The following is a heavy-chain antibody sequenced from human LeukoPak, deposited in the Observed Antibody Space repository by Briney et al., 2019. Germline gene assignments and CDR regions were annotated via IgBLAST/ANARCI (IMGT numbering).Heavy chain of an antibody. D-gene: IGHD6-13*01. CDR3: ARAQPPIAAPDY. CDR1: GGSISSYY. V-gene: IGHV4-59*01. Sequence: SETLSLTCTVSGGSISSYYWSWIRQPPGKGLEWIGYIYYSGSTNYNPSLKSRVTISVDTSKNQFSLKLSSVTAADTAVYYCARAQPPIAAPDYWGQGTLVTVSS. J-gene: IGHJ4*02. CDR2: IYYSGST.